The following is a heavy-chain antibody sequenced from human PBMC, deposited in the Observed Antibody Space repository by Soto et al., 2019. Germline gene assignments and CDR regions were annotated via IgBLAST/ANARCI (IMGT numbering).Heavy chain of an antibody. CDR2: ISSSSSYI. V-gene: IGHV3-21*01. J-gene: IGHJ4*02. CDR3: ASRFPDDSSGYLD. D-gene: IGHD3-22*01. Sequence: EVQLVESGGGLVKPGGSLRLSCAASGFTFSSYSMNWVRQAPGKGLEWVSSISSSSSYIYYADSVKGRFTISRDNAKNARYLQMNSLRAEDTAVYYCASRFPDDSSGYLDWGQGTLVTVSS. CDR1: GFTFSSYS.